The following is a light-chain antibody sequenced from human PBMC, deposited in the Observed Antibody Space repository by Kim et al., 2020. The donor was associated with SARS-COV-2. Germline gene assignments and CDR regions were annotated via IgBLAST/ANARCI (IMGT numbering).Light chain of an antibody. CDR1: KLGDKY. V-gene: IGLV3-1*01. CDR2: QDS. J-gene: IGLJ3*02. CDR3: QAWDSSTGV. Sequence: ELTQPPSVSVSPGQTASITCSGDKLGDKYACWYQQKPGQYPVLVIYQDSKRPSGIPERFSGSNSGNTATLTISGTQAMDEADYYCQAWDSSTGVFGGG.